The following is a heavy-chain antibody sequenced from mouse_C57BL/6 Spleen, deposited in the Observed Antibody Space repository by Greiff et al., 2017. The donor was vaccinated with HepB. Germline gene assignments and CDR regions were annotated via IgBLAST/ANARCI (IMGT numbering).Heavy chain of an antibody. CDR1: GYTFTSYW. J-gene: IGHJ2*01. V-gene: IGHV1-52*01. Sequence: QVQLKQPGAELVRPGSSVKLSCKASGYTFTSYWMHWVKQRPIQGLEWIGNIDPSDSETHYNQKFKDKATLTVDKSSSTAYMQLSSLTSEDSAVYYCARDYDYDVGYFDYWGQGTTLTVSS. CDR3: ARDYDYDVGYFDY. CDR2: IDPSDSET. D-gene: IGHD2-4*01.